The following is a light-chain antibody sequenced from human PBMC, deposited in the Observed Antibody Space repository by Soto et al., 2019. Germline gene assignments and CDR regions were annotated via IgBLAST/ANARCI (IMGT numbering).Light chain of an antibody. CDR2: GAS. CDR3: QQYGSSLLT. Sequence: EIVLTQSPGTLSLSPGERASLSCRASQSVSSEKLAWYQQKPGQAPRLLIFGASGRATGIPERFSGSGSGTDFSITISRLELEDTAVYYCQQYGSSLLTFGGGTKVEIK. J-gene: IGKJ4*01. V-gene: IGKV3-20*01. CDR1: QSVSSEK.